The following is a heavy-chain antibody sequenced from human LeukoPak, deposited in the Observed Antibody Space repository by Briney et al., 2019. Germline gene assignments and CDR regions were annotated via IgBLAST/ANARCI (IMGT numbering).Heavy chain of an antibody. D-gene: IGHD3-16*02. CDR1: GGSIISCY. CDR2: IYTSGST. V-gene: IGHV4-4*07. J-gene: IGHJ5*02. Sequence: NPSETLSLTCTVSGGSIISCYWSWIRQPAGKGLEWIGRIYTSGSTNYNPSLRSRVTMSLHPSKNQFHPNPTSVPPEDTAVYYCARDNNVWGSYRKFDPWAQGPLVTVSS. CDR3: ARDNNVWGSYRKFDP.